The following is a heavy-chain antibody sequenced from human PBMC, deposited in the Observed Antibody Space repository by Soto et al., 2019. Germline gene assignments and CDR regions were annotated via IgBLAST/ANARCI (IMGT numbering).Heavy chain of an antibody. V-gene: IGHV3-48*02. D-gene: IGHD6-6*01. Sequence: GGSLRLSCAASGFTFSSYSMNWVHQAPGKGLEWVSYISSSSSTIYYADSVKGRFTISRDNAKNSLYLQMNSLRDEDTAVYYCAREWSYSSSSWGVDRLGYYYGMDVWGQGTTVTVSS. CDR1: GFTFSSYS. CDR3: AREWSYSSSSWGVDRLGYYYGMDV. CDR2: ISSSSSTI. J-gene: IGHJ6*02.